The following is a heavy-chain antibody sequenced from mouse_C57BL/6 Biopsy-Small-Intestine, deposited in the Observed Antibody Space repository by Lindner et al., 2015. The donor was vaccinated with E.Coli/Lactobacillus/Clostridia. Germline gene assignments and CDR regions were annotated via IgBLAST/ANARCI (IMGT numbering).Heavy chain of an antibody. CDR3: ARGGFGHFYYFDY. V-gene: IGHV5-17*01. J-gene: IGHJ2*01. CDR2: ISSGRTTI. CDR1: GFTFSDYG. D-gene: IGHD3-1*01. Sequence: VQLQESGGGLVKPGGSRKLSCAASGFTFSDYGIHWVRQAPEKGLEWVAYISSGRTTIYYTDTVKGRFTISRDNAKNTLFLQMTSLRSEDTAMYYCARGGFGHFYYFDYWGQGTTLTVSS.